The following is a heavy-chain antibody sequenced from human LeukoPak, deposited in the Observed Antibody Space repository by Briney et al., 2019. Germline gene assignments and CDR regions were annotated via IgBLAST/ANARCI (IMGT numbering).Heavy chain of an antibody. D-gene: IGHD6-13*01. CDR3: ATDRVAAGL. J-gene: IGHJ4*02. Sequence: ASVNVSCEVSGYTLSELSMHWVRQAPGKGREWMGGIDPEDGETIYAQMFQGRVTMTEDTSTDTAYMELSSLRSEDPAVYYCATDRVAAGLWGQGTLVTVSS. CDR1: GYTLSELS. V-gene: IGHV1-24*01. CDR2: IDPEDGET.